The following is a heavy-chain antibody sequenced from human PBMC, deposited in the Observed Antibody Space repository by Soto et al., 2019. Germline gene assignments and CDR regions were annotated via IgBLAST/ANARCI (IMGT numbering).Heavy chain of an antibody. CDR1: GGTFSSYT. V-gene: IGHV1-69*02. CDR2: IIPILGIA. J-gene: IGHJ3*02. CDR3: ARAGYYDSSGYYPLDAFDI. D-gene: IGHD3-22*01. Sequence: GASVKVSCKASGGTFSSYTISWVRQAPGQGLEWMGRIIPILGIANYAQKFQGRVTITADKSTSTAYMELSSLRSEDTAVYYCARAGYYDSSGYYPLDAFDIWGQGTMVTVSS.